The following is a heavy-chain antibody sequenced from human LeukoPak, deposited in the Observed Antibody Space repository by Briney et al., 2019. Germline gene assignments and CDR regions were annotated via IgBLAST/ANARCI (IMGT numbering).Heavy chain of an antibody. V-gene: IGHV3-30-3*01. CDR1: GFTFSSYA. CDR2: ISYDGSNK. Sequence: GRSLRLSCAASGFTFSSYAMHWVRQAPGKGLEWVAVISYDGSNKYYADSVKGRFTISRDNSKNTLYLQMNSLRAEDTAVYYCARDYFRAVAAMGGYFDLWGRGTLVTVSS. CDR3: ARDYFRAVAAMGGYFDL. D-gene: IGHD6-19*01. J-gene: IGHJ2*01.